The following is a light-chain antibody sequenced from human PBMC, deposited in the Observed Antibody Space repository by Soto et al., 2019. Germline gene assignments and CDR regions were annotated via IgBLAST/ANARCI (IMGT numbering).Light chain of an antibody. CDR3: QQYGTSPFT. CDR1: QSVRDGY. Sequence: IVLTQSPGTLSLSPGERATLSCRASQSVRDGYLAWYQKKPGQALRLLIYGAYARAAGISDKFSGSGSGTDFTLTISRLEPEDFAVYYCQQYGTSPFTFGQGTKLEIK. J-gene: IGKJ2*01. V-gene: IGKV3-20*01. CDR2: GAY.